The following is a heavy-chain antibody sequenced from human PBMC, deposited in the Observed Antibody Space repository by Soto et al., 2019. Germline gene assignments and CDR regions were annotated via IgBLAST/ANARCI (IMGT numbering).Heavy chain of an antibody. CDR3: VRDLATVTHRVDC. V-gene: IGHV3-11*01. CDR2: LSSSGSTI. J-gene: IGHJ4*02. CDR1: GFTFSDYY. Sequence: QVQLVESGGGLVKPGGSLRLSCAASGFTFSDYYMSWIRQAPGKGLEWVAYLSSSGSTIKYGDSVKGRFTISRDNAKNSLYLQMNSLRVEDTAIYYCVRDLATVTHRVDCWGQGTLVTVSS. D-gene: IGHD4-17*01.